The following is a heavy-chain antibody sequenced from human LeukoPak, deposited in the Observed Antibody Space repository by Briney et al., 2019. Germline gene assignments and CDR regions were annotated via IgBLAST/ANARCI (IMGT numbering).Heavy chain of an antibody. D-gene: IGHD6-19*01. J-gene: IGHJ4*02. CDR1: GYTFTGYY. V-gene: IGHV1-2*02. CDR2: INPNSGAT. CDR3: ARGETSGWYFGLDY. Sequence: ASVKVSCKASGYTFTGYYMHWVRLAPGQGLEWLGWINPNSGATKFAQKFHGRVTMTRDTSISTAYMELKSLRSDDTAMYYCARGETSGWYFGLDYWGQGTLVTVSS.